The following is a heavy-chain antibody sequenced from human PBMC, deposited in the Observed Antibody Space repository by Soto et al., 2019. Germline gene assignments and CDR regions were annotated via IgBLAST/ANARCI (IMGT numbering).Heavy chain of an antibody. CDR2: ISYDGSNK. D-gene: IGHD1-1*01. J-gene: IGHJ4*02. V-gene: IGHV3-30-3*01. CDR1: GFTFSSYA. Sequence: PGGSLRLSCAASGFTFSSYAMHWVRQAPGKGLEWVAVISYDGSNKYYADSVKGRFTISRDNSKNTLYLQMNSLRAEDTAVYYCARDHVSMENVLDYWGQGTLVTVSS. CDR3: ARDHVSMENVLDY.